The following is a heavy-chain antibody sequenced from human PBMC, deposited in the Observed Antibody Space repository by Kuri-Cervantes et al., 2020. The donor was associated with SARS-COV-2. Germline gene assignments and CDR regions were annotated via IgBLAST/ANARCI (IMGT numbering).Heavy chain of an antibody. Sequence: GGSLRLSCAASGFTFDDYAMHWVRQAPGKGLEWVSGISWNSGSIGYADSVKGRFTISRDNAKNSLYLQMNSLRAEDTALYYCAKGGIGGSYLLYFDYWGQGTLVTVSS. CDR2: ISWNSGSI. V-gene: IGHV3-9*01. D-gene: IGHD1-26*01. J-gene: IGHJ4*02. CDR3: AKGGIGGSYLLYFDY. CDR1: GFTFDDYA.